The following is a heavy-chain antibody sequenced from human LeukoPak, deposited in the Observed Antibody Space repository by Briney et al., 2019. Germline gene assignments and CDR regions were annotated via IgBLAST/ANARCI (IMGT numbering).Heavy chain of an antibody. CDR1: GFTLSSYS. CDR2: ISSSSSYI. V-gene: IGHV3-21*01. J-gene: IGHJ6*02. CDR3: ARDGRGIVATMGYYGMDV. Sequence: GGSLRLSCAASGFTLSSYSMNWVRQAPGKGLEWVSSISSSSSYIYYADSVKGRFTISRDNAKNSLYLQMNSLRAEDTAVYYCARDGRGIVATMGYYGMDVWGQGTTVTVSS. D-gene: IGHD5-12*01.